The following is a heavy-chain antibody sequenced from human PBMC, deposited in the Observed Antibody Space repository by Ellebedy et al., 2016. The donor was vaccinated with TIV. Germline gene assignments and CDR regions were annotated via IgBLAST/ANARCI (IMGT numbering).Heavy chain of an antibody. J-gene: IGHJ4*02. CDR3: ARDFRFGGWLQLGYFDY. CDR1: GFTFSSYW. D-gene: IGHD5-24*01. CDR2: IKQDGSEK. Sequence: GESLKISXAASGFTFSSYWMSWVRQAPGKGLEWVANIKQDGSEKYYVDSVKGRFTISRDNAKNSLYLQMNSLRAEDTAVYYCARDFRFGGWLQLGYFDYWGQGTLVTVSS. V-gene: IGHV3-7*01.